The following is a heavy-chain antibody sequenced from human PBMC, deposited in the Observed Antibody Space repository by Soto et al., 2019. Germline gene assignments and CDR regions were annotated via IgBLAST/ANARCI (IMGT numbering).Heavy chain of an antibody. CDR1: GYTFTTYA. CDR2: INGDNGNT. D-gene: IGHD3-16*01. V-gene: IGHV1-3*01. J-gene: IGHJ4*02. CDR3: ATHPGPLTQLCLNY. Sequence: VASVKVSCKASGYTFTTYAMHWERQAPGDRLEWMGWINGDNGNTKYSQRFQGRVIISRDTSASTAYMELSSLRSEDTAVYYCATHPGPLTQLCLNYWGQGTMVTVSS.